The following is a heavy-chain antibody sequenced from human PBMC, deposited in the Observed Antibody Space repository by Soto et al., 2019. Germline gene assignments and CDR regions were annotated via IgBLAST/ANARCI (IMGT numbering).Heavy chain of an antibody. V-gene: IGHV3-23*01. D-gene: IGHD2-15*01. J-gene: IGHJ3*02. Sequence: VQVLESGGGLVQPGGSLRLSCEGSGFTVSSHAMTWIRQAPGKGPEWVSTVTADGGTYYADSVKGRFAMSRDTSENTLYLQMNSLGAEDTAAYYCAPHVSCSGGSCQYDAFASRGQGTMVTGSA. CDR3: APHVSCSGGSCQYDAFAS. CDR2: VTADGGT. CDR1: GFTVSSHA.